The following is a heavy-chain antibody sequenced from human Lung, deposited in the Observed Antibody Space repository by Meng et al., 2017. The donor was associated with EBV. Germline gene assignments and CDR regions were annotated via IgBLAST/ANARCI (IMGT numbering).Heavy chain of an antibody. CDR2: IYYSGST. CDR3: ARLRLVWMFDY. CDR1: GGSVDSGAYY. Sequence: VPLQEAGSGLVKPSQPLSLPCTVSGGSVDSGAYYWSWIRQRPGKGLEWIGYIYYSGSTFYTPSLKSRATLSVDTSKNQFSLKLNSVTAADTAVYYCARLRLVWMFDYWGQGALVTVSS. V-gene: IGHV4-31*03. J-gene: IGHJ4*02. D-gene: IGHD6-19*01.